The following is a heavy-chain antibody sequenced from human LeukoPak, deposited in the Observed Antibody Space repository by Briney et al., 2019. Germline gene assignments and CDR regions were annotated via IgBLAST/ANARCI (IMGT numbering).Heavy chain of an antibody. CDR3: ARSGYCGGDCYSGVDY. CDR2: INHSGST. V-gene: IGHV4-34*01. Sequence: PSETLSLTCAVYGGSFSGYYWSWIRQPPGKGLEWIGEINHSGSTNYNPSLKSRVTISVDTSKNQFSLKLSSVTAADTAVYYCARSGYCGGDCYSGVDYWGQGTLVTVSS. D-gene: IGHD2-21*02. J-gene: IGHJ4*02. CDR1: GGSFSGYY.